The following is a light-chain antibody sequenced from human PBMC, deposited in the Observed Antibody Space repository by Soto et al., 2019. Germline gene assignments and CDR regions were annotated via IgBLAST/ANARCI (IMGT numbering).Light chain of an antibody. J-gene: IGKJ4*01. Sequence: DIVMTQSPDSLAVSLGERATINCKSSQSVLYNSNNKNYLAWYQQKPGQPPKLLFYWASARESGVPDRFSGSGSGTDFTLTISSLQAEDVAIYHCQQYYVISLTFGGGTKVEIK. CDR1: QSVLYNSNNKNY. CDR3: QQYYVISLT. V-gene: IGKV4-1*01. CDR2: WAS.